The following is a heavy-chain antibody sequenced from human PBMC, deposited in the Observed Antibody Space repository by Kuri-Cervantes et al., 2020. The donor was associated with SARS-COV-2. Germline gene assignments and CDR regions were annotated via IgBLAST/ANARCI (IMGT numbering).Heavy chain of an antibody. CDR3: ARGSVVVVPATYYFDY. Sequence: SETLSLTCTVSGGSISSSSYYWGWIRQPPGKGLEWIGSIYYSGSTYYNPSLKSRVTISVDTSESQFSLKLSSVTAADTAVYYCARGSVVVVPATYYFDYWGQGTLVTVSS. CDR2: IYYSGST. D-gene: IGHD2-2*01. V-gene: IGHV4-39*01. J-gene: IGHJ4*02. CDR1: GGSISSSSYY.